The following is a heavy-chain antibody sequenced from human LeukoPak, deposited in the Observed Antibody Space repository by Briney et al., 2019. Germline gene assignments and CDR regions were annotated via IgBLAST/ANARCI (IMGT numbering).Heavy chain of an antibody. CDR3: ARGLVVTATHFDY. J-gene: IGHJ4*02. CDR2: ISSNGGST. Sequence: EGSLRLSCAASGFTFSSYAMHWVRQAPGKGLEYVSAISSNGGSTYYANSVKGRFTISRDNSKNTLYLQMGSLRAEDMAVYYCARGLVVTATHFDYWGQGTLVTVSS. V-gene: IGHV3-64*01. D-gene: IGHD2-21*02. CDR1: GFTFSSYA.